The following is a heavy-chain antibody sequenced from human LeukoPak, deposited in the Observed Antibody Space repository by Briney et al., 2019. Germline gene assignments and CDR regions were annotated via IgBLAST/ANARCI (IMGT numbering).Heavy chain of an antibody. CDR1: GYTFTSDG. J-gene: IGHJ3*02. V-gene: IGHV1-18*01. CDR3: ARGGKIWFGELFDAFDI. D-gene: IGHD3-10*01. CDR2: ISAYNGNT. Sequence: ASVKVSCKASGYTFTSDGISWVRQAPGQGLEWMGWISAYNGNTNYAQKRQSRVTMTTDTSTSTAYMELRSLRSDDTAVYYCARGGKIWFGELFDAFDIWGQGTMVTVSS.